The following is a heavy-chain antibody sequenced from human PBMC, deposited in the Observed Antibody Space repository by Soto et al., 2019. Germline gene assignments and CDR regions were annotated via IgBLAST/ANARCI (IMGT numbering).Heavy chain of an antibody. V-gene: IGHV5-10-1*01. CDR3: AYGYYYGSGSYPLYV. CDR1: GYSFTSYW. J-gene: IGHJ6*02. CDR2: TDPSDSYT. Sequence: PGESLKISCKGSGYSFTSYWISWVRQMPGKGLEWMGRTDPSDSYTNYSPSFQGHVTISADKSISTAYLQWSSLKASDTAMYYCAYGYYYGSGSYPLYVWGQGTTVTVSS. D-gene: IGHD3-10*01.